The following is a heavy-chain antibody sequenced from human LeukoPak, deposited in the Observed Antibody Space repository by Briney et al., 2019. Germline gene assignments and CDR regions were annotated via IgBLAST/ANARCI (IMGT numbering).Heavy chain of an antibody. CDR3: ARGRVFITGTTYPPDY. D-gene: IGHD1-7*01. V-gene: IGHV4-34*01. CDR2: INHSGST. CDR1: GGSSSGYY. Sequence: SETLSLTCAVYGGSSSGYYWSWIRQPPGKGLEWIGEINHSGSTNYNPSLKSRVTISVDTSKNQFSLKLSSVTAADTAVYYCARGRVFITGTTYPPDYWGQGTLVTVSS. J-gene: IGHJ4*02.